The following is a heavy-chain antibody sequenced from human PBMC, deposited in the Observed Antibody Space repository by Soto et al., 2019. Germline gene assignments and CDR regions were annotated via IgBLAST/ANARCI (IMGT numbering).Heavy chain of an antibody. V-gene: IGHV5-51*01. CDR3: ATRAESYDFWSAYYGA. CDR2: IYPSDSDT. CDR1: GYSFSTSW. J-gene: IGHJ5*02. D-gene: IGHD3-3*01. Sequence: GESLKISCKGSGYSFSTSWIGWVRQMSGKGLEWMGTIYPSDSDTRYSPSFQGQVIISADKSTSTAYLQWRSLKASDTAMYYCATRAESYDFWSAYYGACGQRTLVTVSS.